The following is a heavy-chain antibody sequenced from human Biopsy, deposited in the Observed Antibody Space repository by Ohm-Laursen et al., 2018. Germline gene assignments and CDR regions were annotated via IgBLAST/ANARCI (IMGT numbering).Heavy chain of an antibody. CDR2: IIAPSGTT. J-gene: IGHJ6*02. Sequence: GASVKVSCKTFGGTLSKYAMSWVRQAPGQGLEWLGVIIAPSGTTNSAQRFQGRLSITADESATSVYMELSSLTSEDTAVYYCARTGTYYHDSSLYYFYGLDLWGQGSTVTVSS. V-gene: IGHV1-69*13. CDR1: GGTLSKYA. D-gene: IGHD3-22*01. CDR3: ARTGTYYHDSSLYYFYGLDL.